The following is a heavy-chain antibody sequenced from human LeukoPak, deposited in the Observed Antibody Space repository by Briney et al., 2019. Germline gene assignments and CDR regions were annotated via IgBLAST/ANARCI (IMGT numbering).Heavy chain of an antibody. CDR3: AKDPYSGYYDSSGYYPPFDY. J-gene: IGHJ4*02. CDR1: GFTFSSYA. CDR2: ISGSGGST. D-gene: IGHD3-22*01. V-gene: IGHV3-23*01. Sequence: GGSLRLSCAASGFTFSSYAMSWVRRAPGKGLEWVSAISGSGGSTYYADSVKGRFTISRDNSKNTLYLQMNSLRAEDTAVYYCAKDPYSGYYDSSGYYPPFDYWGQGTLVTVSS.